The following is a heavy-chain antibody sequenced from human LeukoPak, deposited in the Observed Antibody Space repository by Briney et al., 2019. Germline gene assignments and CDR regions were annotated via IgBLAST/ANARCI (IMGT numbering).Heavy chain of an antibody. D-gene: IGHD5-24*01. CDR2: ISSSGSAI. J-gene: IGHJ4*02. Sequence: GGSLRLSCAASRFTFNSYEMNWVRQAPGKGLEWVSYISSSGSAIYYADSVKGRFTISRDNSKNTLYLQMNSLRAEDTAVYYCAKSGYNRFDYWGQGTLVSVSS. CDR3: AKSGYNRFDY. CDR1: RFTFNSYE. V-gene: IGHV3-48*03.